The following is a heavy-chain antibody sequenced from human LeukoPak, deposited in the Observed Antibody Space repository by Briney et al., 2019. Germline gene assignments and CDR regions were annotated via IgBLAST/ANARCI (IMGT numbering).Heavy chain of an antibody. CDR3: ARAQMVQGVIYYFDY. D-gene: IGHD3-10*01. J-gene: IGHJ4*02. Sequence: PGGSLRLSCAASGFTVSNNYMSWVRQAPGKGLEWVAVIWYDGSNKYYADSVKGRFTISRDNSKNTLYLQMNSLRAEDTAVYYCARAQMVQGVIYYFDYWGQGTLVTVSS. CDR1: GFTVSNNY. V-gene: IGHV3-33*08. CDR2: IWYDGSNK.